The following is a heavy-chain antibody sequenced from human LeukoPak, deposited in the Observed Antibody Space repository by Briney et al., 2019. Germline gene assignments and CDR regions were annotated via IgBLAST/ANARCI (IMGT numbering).Heavy chain of an antibody. Sequence: SETLSLTCTVSGGSISSSSYYWGWIRQPPGKGLEWIGSIYYSGSTNYNPSLKSRVTISVDTSKNQFSLKLSSVTAADTAVYYCAIDILTGYGYWGQGTLVTVSS. V-gene: IGHV4-39*07. D-gene: IGHD3-9*01. CDR3: AIDILTGYGY. CDR1: GGSISSSSYY. CDR2: IYYSGST. J-gene: IGHJ4*02.